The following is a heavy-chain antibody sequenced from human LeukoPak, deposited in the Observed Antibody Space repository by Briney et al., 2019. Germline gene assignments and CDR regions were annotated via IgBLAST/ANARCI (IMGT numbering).Heavy chain of an antibody. CDR1: GFTFSSYS. J-gene: IGHJ6*03. Sequence: GGSLRLSCAASGFTFSSYSMNWVRQAPGKGLEWVSSISSSSSYIYYADSVKGRFTISRDNSKNTLYLQMNSLRAEDTAVYYCAKEHGYSGYDFPLYYYYYYMDVWGKGTTVTISS. CDR2: ISSSSSYI. D-gene: IGHD5-12*01. CDR3: AKEHGYSGYDFPLYYYYYYMDV. V-gene: IGHV3-21*01.